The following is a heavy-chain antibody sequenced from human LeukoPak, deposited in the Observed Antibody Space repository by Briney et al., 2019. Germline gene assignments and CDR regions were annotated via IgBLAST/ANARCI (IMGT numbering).Heavy chain of an antibody. CDR3: AKNSVYSSGCYKGFDY. CDR2: ISGSGGST. D-gene: IGHD6-19*01. V-gene: IGHV3-23*01. CDR1: GFTFSSYA. Sequence: QPGGSLRLSCAASGFTFSSYAMSWVRQAPGKGLEWVSAISGSGGSTYYADSVKGRFTISRDNSKNTLYLQMNSLRAEDTAVYYCAKNSVYSSGCYKGFDYWGQGTLVTVSS. J-gene: IGHJ4*02.